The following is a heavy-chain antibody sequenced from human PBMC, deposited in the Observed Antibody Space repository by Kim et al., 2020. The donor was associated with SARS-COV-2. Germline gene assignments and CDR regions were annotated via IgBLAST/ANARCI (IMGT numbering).Heavy chain of an antibody. V-gene: IGHV1-18*01. CDR3: VLASMVHGVTWYYYYMDV. Sequence: ASVKVSCKASGYTFTSYGISWVRQAPGQGLEWMGWISAYNGNTNYAQKLQGRVTMTTDTSTSTAYMELRSLRSDDTAVYYCVLASMVHGVTWYYYYMDVWGKGTTVTVSS. J-gene: IGHJ6*03. CDR1: GYTFTSYG. D-gene: IGHD3-10*01. CDR2: ISAYNGNT.